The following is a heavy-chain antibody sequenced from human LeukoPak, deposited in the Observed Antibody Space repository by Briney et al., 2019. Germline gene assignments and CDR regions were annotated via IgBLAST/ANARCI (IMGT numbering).Heavy chain of an antibody. V-gene: IGHV3-21*04. D-gene: IGHD6-13*01. CDR3: AKDVYSSSWYGPNYFDY. Sequence: GGSLRLSCAASGFTFSSYSMNWVRQAPGKGLEWVSSISSSSSYIYYADSVKGRFTISRDNAKNSLYLQMNSLRAEDTALYYCAKDVYSSSWYGPNYFDYWGQGTLVTVSS. CDR2: ISSSSSYI. J-gene: IGHJ4*02. CDR1: GFTFSSYS.